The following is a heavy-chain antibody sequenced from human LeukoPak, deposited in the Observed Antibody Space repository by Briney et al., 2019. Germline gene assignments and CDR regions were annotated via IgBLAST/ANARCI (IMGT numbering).Heavy chain of an antibody. CDR2: ISPNVGST. D-gene: IGHD5-18*01. Sequence: GASLRLSCAASGFTFSSYAMTWVRQAPGKGLEWVSTISPNVGSTYYADSVKGRFTISRDNAKNSLYLQMNSLRAEDTAVYYCARVKGGYGAFDLWGQGTLVTVSS. CDR3: ARVKGGYGAFDL. CDR1: GFTFSSYA. J-gene: IGHJ5*02. V-gene: IGHV3-23*01.